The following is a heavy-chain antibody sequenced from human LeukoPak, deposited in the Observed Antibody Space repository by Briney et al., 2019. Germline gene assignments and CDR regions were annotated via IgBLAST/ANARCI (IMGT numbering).Heavy chain of an antibody. CDR2: ISGSGGST. CDR1: GFTFSSYA. D-gene: IGHD3-22*01. Sequence: GGSLRLSFAASGFTFSSYAMSWVRQAPGKGLEWVSAISGSGGSTYYADSVKCRFTISRDNSKNTLYLQMNSLRAEDTAVYYCAKSYYDSSGYSDYWGQATLVTVSS. V-gene: IGHV3-23*01. CDR3: AKSYYDSSGYSDY. J-gene: IGHJ4*02.